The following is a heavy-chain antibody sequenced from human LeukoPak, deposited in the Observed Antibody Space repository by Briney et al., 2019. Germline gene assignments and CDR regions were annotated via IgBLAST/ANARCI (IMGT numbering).Heavy chain of an antibody. D-gene: IGHD2/OR15-2a*01. Sequence: SETLSLTCTVSGGSLSTYSWSWIRQPPGEGLEWIGYFDYSGTTTDNPSLKSRVIISVDRSNNQFSLKLNSVTAADTAVYYCARDSKIFTIDAFDIWGQGTMITVSS. V-gene: IGHV4-59*01. CDR2: FDYSGTT. J-gene: IGHJ3*02. CDR1: GGSLSTYS. CDR3: ARDSKIFTIDAFDI.